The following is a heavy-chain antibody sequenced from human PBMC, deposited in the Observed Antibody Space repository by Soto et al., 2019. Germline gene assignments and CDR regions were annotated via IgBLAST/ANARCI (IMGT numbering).Heavy chain of an antibody. V-gene: IGHV3-33*01. D-gene: IGHD6-13*01. Sequence: QVQLVESGGGVVQPGTSLRLSCVASGFTFSTYGMYWVRQAPGKGLEWVAVIWSDGSNKYYEYSVNGRFTIYRDNSKNTLFLQMNSLRDEETAVYYCARDSRQHMVQWYFDIWGRSTLVTVSS. CDR1: GFTFSTYG. CDR3: ARDSRQHMVQWYFDI. CDR2: IWSDGSNK. J-gene: IGHJ2*01.